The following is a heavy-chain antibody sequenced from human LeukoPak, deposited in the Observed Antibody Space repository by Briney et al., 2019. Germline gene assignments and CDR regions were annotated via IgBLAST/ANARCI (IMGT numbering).Heavy chain of an antibody. CDR3: ASGMVGISSSSVETNYYYYYYMDV. V-gene: IGHV1-69*05. Sequence: ASVKVSCKASGGTFSSYAISWVRQAPGQGLEWMGGIIPIFGTANYAQKFQGRVTITTDESTSTAYMELSSPRSEDTAVYYCASGMVGISSSSVETNYYYYYYMDVWGKGTTVTVSS. CDR1: GGTFSSYA. D-gene: IGHD6-6*01. J-gene: IGHJ6*03. CDR2: IIPIFGTA.